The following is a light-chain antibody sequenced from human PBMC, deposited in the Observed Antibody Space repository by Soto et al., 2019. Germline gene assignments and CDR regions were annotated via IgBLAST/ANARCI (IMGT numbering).Light chain of an antibody. Sequence: DIQMTQSPSSLSASVGDRVTITCRASQSISSYLNWYLQKPGKAPQLLIYEASSLQSGVPSRFSGSGSGTDFTLTINSLQPEDFATYSCQQSYSTPHTFGQGTKVEIK. CDR1: QSISSY. CDR3: QQSYSTPHT. CDR2: EAS. V-gene: IGKV1-39*01. J-gene: IGKJ1*01.